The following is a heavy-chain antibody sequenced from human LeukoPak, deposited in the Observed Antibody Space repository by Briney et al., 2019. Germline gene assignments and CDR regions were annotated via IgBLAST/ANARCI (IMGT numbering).Heavy chain of an antibody. J-gene: IGHJ4*02. D-gene: IGHD6-6*01. CDR3: ARTAARRFDY. CDR2: INPTGGST. V-gene: IGHV1-46*01. CDR1: GYTFPSYF. Sequence: ASVKVSCKASGYTFPSYFMRWVRQAPGQGLEWMGIINPTGGSTTYAQKFQGRVTMTRDTSTSTVYMELSSLRSDDTAVYYCARTAARRFDYWGQGALVTVSS.